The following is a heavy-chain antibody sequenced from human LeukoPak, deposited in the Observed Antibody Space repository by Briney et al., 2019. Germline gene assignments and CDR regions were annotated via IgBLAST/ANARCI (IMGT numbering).Heavy chain of an antibody. CDR3: ARVGEGIAAGYGMDV. V-gene: IGHV1-2*02. Sequence: ASVTVSCKASGYTFTGYYMHWVRQAPGQGLEWMGWINPNSGGTNYAQKFQGRVTMTRDTSISTAYMELSRLRSDDTAVYYCARVGEGIAAGYGMDVWGQGTTVTVSS. CDR1: GYTFTGYY. J-gene: IGHJ6*02. D-gene: IGHD6-25*01. CDR2: INPNSGGT.